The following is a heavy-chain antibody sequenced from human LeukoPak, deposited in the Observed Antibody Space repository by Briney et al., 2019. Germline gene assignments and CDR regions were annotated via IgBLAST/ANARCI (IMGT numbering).Heavy chain of an antibody. J-gene: IGHJ4*02. V-gene: IGHV3-7*01. Sequence: GGSLRLSCVVSGFSFNTYWMTWVRQAPGKGLEWVANIKQDGSEKYYVDSVKGRFTISRDNAKNSLYLQMNSLRAEDTAVYYCARDIAVASDYWGQGTLVAVSS. CDR3: ARDIAVASDY. CDR1: GFSFNTYW. CDR2: IKQDGSEK. D-gene: IGHD6-19*01.